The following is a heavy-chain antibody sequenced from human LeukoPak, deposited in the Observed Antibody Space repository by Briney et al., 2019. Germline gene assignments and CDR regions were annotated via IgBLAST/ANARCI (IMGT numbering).Heavy chain of an antibody. D-gene: IGHD6-13*01. CDR1: GFTFSSYG. J-gene: IGHJ4*02. CDR3: AKDIAPIDY. Sequence: PGGSLRLSCAASGFTFSSYGMHWVRQARGKGLEWVAVISYDGSNKYYADSVKGRFTISRDNSKNTLYLQMNSLRAEDTAVYYCAKDIAPIDYWGQGTLVTVSS. V-gene: IGHV3-30*18. CDR2: ISYDGSNK.